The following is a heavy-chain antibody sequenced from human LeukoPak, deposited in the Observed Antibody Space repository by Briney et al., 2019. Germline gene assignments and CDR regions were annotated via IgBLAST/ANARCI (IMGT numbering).Heavy chain of an antibody. CDR2: IYYSGST. Sequence: SETLSLTCTVSGGSISSGGYYWSWIRQPPGKRLEWIGYIYYSGSTNYNPSLKSRVTISVDTSKNQFSLKLTSVTAADTAVYFCARVSIVGAGRVWFDPWGQGTLVTVSS. D-gene: IGHD1-26*01. V-gene: IGHV4-61*08. J-gene: IGHJ5*02. CDR3: ARVSIVGAGRVWFDP. CDR1: GGSISSGGYY.